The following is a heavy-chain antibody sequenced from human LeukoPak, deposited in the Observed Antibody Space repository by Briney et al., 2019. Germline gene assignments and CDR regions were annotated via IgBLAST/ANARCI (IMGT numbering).Heavy chain of an antibody. J-gene: IGHJ4*02. CDR1: GFTFSSYA. Sequence: PGGSLRLSCAASGFTFSSYAMSWVRQAPGKGLEWVSRMGGSGGTTSCADSVKGRFTISRDKSKNTLYLEMNSLRAEDTAVYYCAKDARSSWKDFFDYWGQGALVTV. V-gene: IGHV3-23*01. CDR2: MGGSGGTT. CDR3: AKDARSSWKDFFDY. D-gene: IGHD6-13*01.